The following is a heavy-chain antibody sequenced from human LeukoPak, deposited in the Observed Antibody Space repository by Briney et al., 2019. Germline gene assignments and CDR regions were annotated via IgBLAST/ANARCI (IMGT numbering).Heavy chain of an antibody. Sequence: TGGSLRLSCAASGFTFSGYGMHWARQAPGKGLESVAVISYDGSNKYYADSVKGRFIISRDNSKNTLYVQMNSLRAEDTAVYYCAKYLAHSSGWLLDAFDIWGQGTMVTVSS. CDR1: GFTFSGYG. CDR2: ISYDGSNK. J-gene: IGHJ3*02. CDR3: AKYLAHSSGWLLDAFDI. V-gene: IGHV3-30*18. D-gene: IGHD6-19*01.